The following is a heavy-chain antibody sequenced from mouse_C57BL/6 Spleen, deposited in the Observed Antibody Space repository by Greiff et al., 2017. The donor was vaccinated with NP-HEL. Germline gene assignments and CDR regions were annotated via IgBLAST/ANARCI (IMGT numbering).Heavy chain of an antibody. J-gene: IGHJ2*01. CDR3: ARWLANWDKYYFDY. CDR2: IHPNSGST. V-gene: IGHV1-64*01. CDR1: GYTFTSYW. D-gene: IGHD4-1*01. Sequence: QVQLQQPGAELVKPGASVKLSCKASGYTFTSYWMHWVKQRPGQGLEWIGMIHPNSGSTNYNEKFKSKATLTVDKSSSTAYMQLSSLTSEDSAVYYCARWLANWDKYYFDYWGQGTTLTVSS.